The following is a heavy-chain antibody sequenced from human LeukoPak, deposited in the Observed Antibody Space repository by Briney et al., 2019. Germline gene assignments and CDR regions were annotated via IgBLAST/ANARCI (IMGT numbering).Heavy chain of an antibody. CDR2: IYYSGST. CDR1: GGSISSSSYY. CDR3: ARAESITIFGVVIGGMDV. V-gene: IGHV4-39*07. D-gene: IGHD3-3*01. J-gene: IGHJ6*02. Sequence: SETLSLTCTVSGGSISSSSYYWGWIRQPPGKGLEWIGSIYYSGSTNYNPSLKRRVTISVDTSKNQFSLKLSSVTAADTAVYYCARAESITIFGVVIGGMDVWGQGTTVTVSS.